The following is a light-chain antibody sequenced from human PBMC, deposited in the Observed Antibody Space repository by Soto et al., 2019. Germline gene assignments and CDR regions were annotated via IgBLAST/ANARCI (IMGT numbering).Light chain of an antibody. V-gene: IGLV1-40*01. Sequence: QSVLTQPPSVSGAPGQRVTISCTGSSSNIGAGYDVHWYQQLPGTAPKLLIYGNSNRPSGVPDRFSGSKSGTSASLAITGLQAEDEADYYCSSYEVFGTGTKVTVL. CDR3: SSYEV. CDR2: GNS. J-gene: IGLJ1*01. CDR1: SSNIGAGYD.